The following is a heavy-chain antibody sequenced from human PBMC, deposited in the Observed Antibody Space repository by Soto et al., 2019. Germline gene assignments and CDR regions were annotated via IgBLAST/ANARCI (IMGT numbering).Heavy chain of an antibody. V-gene: IGHV4-31*03. Sequence: PSETLSLTCTVSGGSISSGGYYWSWIRQHPGKGLEWIGYIYYSGSTYYNPSLKSRVTISVDTSKNQFSLKLSSVTAADTAVYYCARGHGYYYYYGMDVWGQGTTVTVSS. CDR2: IYYSGST. CDR3: ARGHGYYYYYGMDV. J-gene: IGHJ6*02. CDR1: GGSISSGGYY.